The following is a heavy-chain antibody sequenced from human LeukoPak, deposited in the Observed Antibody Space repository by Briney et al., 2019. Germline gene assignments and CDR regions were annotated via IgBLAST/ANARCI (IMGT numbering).Heavy chain of an antibody. CDR1: GFTFSSFG. V-gene: IGHV3-30*18. Sequence: PGGSLRLSCAASGFTFSSFGMHWVRQAPGKGLEWVAVVSNDGGIQYYADSVKGRFTISRDNSKNTLYLQMNSLRAEDTAVYYCAKEIGVADLFDYWGQGTLVTVSS. CDR3: AKEIGVADLFDY. CDR2: VSNDGGIQ. J-gene: IGHJ4*02. D-gene: IGHD6-19*01.